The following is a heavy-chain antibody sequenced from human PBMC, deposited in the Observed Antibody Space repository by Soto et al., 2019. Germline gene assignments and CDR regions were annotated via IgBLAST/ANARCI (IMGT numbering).Heavy chain of an antibody. V-gene: IGHV3-30-3*01. CDR3: ARMASFYCSGGSCYPTYGMDV. CDR2: ISSDGSNK. Sequence: QVQLVESGGGVVQPGRSRRLSCAASGFTFSSYAMHWVRQAPGKGLEWVAVISSDGSNKYYADSVKGRFTISRDNSKNTLYLQMNSLRAEDTAVYYCARMASFYCSGGSCYPTYGMDVWGQGTTVTVSS. CDR1: GFTFSSYA. D-gene: IGHD2-15*01. J-gene: IGHJ6*02.